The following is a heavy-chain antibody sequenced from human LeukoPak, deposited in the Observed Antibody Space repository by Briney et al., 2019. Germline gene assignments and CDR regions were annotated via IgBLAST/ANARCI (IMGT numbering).Heavy chain of an antibody. CDR3: ALAAVGTCCDS. J-gene: IGHJ4*02. V-gene: IGHV3-30-3*01. Sequence: PGGSLRLSCAASGFTFSSYAMHWVRQAPGKGLEWVAVISYDGSNKYYADSVKGRFTISRDNAKNTLYLQMNSLGAEDTAVYYCALAAVGTCCDSWGQGTLVTVSS. CDR1: GFTFSSYA. CDR2: ISYDGSNK. D-gene: IGHD6-13*01.